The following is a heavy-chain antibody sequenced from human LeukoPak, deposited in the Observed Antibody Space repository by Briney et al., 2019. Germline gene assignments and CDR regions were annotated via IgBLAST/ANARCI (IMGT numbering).Heavy chain of an antibody. CDR2: IHYSGNT. V-gene: IGHV4-61*01. CDR3: ARLTRRGGNYFEN. CDR1: GDSVRTNNYY. D-gene: IGHD1-1*01. Sequence: PSETLSLTCTVSGDSVRTNNYYWSWIRQPPGEGLEWIGYIHYSGNTNYNTSLKSRVTISVDTSKSQFSLKLSSVTAADTAVYYCARLTRRGGNYFENWGQGTLVTVSS. J-gene: IGHJ4*02.